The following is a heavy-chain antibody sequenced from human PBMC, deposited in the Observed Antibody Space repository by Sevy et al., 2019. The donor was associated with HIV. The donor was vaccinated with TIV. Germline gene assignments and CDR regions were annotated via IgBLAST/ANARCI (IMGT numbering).Heavy chain of an antibody. CDR3: ARPNYYGSGSYRYYYYYGMDV. J-gene: IGHJ6*02. CDR1: GGNFSSYA. V-gene: IGHV1-69*13. CDR2: IIPIFGTA. D-gene: IGHD3-10*01. Sequence: ASVKVSCKASGGNFSSYAISWVRQAPGQGLEWMGGIIPIFGTANYAQKFQGRVTITADESTSTAYMELSSLRSEDTAVYYCARPNYYGSGSYRYYYYYGMDVWGQGTTVTVSS.